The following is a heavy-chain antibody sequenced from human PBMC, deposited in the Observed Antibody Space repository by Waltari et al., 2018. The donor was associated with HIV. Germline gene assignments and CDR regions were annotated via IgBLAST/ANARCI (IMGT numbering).Heavy chain of an antibody. CDR3: ARDEGDIVVVPAAFDAFDI. D-gene: IGHD2-2*01. Sequence: QVQLVQSGAEVKKPGASVKVSCKASGYTFTSYGISWVRQAPGQGLEWMGWISAYNGNTNYAQKLQGRVTMTTDTSTSTAYMELRSLRSDDTAVYYCARDEGDIVVVPAAFDAFDIWGQGTMVTVSS. CDR2: ISAYNGNT. CDR1: GYTFTSYG. J-gene: IGHJ3*02. V-gene: IGHV1-18*01.